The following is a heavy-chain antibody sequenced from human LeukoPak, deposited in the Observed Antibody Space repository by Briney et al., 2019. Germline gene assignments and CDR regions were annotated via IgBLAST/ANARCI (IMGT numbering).Heavy chain of an antibody. Sequence: QPGGSLRLSCAASGFPFSSYGMHWVRQAPGKGLEWVAVLSYDGSNKHYADSVKGRFIISRDNSKNTLYLQMNSLRAEDTAVYYCAKDRGFGVFFQYYFDYWGQGTLVIVSS. J-gene: IGHJ4*02. CDR1: GFPFSSYG. D-gene: IGHD3-10*01. CDR3: AKDRGFGVFFQYYFDY. CDR2: LSYDGSNK. V-gene: IGHV3-30*18.